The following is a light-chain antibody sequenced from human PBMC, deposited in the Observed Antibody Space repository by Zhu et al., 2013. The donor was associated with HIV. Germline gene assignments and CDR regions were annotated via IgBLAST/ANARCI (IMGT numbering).Light chain of an antibody. CDR2: AAS. Sequence: DIQMTQSPSSLSASVGDRVTITCRASQSISIYLNWYQQTPGKAPKLLIYAASSLQTGVPSRFSGSGSGTDFTLTISSPQPEDFATYYCQQSYSTLGTFGQGTKVEIK. J-gene: IGKJ1*01. CDR1: QSISIY. CDR3: QQSYSTLGT. V-gene: IGKV1-39*01.